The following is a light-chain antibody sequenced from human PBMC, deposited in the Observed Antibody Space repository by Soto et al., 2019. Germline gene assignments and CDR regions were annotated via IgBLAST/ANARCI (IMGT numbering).Light chain of an antibody. CDR3: QHYGTLPT. CDR1: QSVRSSY. CDR2: GAS. Sequence: ILVTQSPGILSLSPWERATLSCRASQSVRSSYLAWYQQKPGQAPRLLIQGASTRATGIPDRCSGSESRTDFTLTISRLEPEDFAVYYCQHYGTLPTFGQGTKVDIK. J-gene: IGKJ1*01. V-gene: IGKV3-20*01.